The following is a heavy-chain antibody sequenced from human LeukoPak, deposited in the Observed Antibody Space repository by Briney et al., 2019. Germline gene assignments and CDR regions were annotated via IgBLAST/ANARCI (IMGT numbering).Heavy chain of an antibody. CDR3: ARSIREVATSYYYYYYMDV. V-gene: IGHV4-61*01. CDR2: IYYSGST. D-gene: IGHD5-24*01. CDR1: GGSLSSSSYY. Sequence: SETLSLTCTVSGGSLSSSSYYWSWLRQPPGRGLEGLGYIYYSGSTNYTPSLKSRVTISVDTSKTQSSLKLSSVTAADTAVYYCARSIREVATSYYYYYYMDVWGKGTTVTVSS. J-gene: IGHJ6*03.